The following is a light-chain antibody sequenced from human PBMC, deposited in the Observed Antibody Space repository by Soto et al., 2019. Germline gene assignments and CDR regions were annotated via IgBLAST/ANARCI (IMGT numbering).Light chain of an antibody. Sequence: EIVLTQSPGTLSLSPGERVTLSCRASQSINKNYLAWYQHKPGQAPRFLIYGSSSRATGIPDRFSGSGSGTGFTLTITRLEPEDFAVYYCQQYGSSPLTFGGGTRVEIK. CDR2: GSS. CDR1: QSINKNY. V-gene: IGKV3-20*01. J-gene: IGKJ4*01. CDR3: QQYGSSPLT.